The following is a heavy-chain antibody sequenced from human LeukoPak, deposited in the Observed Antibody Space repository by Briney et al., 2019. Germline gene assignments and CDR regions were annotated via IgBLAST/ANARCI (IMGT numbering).Heavy chain of an antibody. CDR1: GGSFSGYY. CDR2: INHSGST. J-gene: IGHJ4*02. Sequence: SETLSLTCAVYGGSFSGYYWSWIRQPPGKGLEWIGEINHSGSTNYNPSLKSRVTILVDTTKNQFSLKLSSVTAADTAVYYCARGRIAAAGGFDYWGQGTLVTVSS. CDR3: ARGRIAAAGGFDY. V-gene: IGHV4-34*01. D-gene: IGHD6-13*01.